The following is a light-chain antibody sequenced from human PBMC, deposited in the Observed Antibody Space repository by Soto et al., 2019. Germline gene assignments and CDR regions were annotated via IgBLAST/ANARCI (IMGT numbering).Light chain of an antibody. CDR2: DAF. J-gene: IGKJ5*01. V-gene: IGKV3-11*01. CDR3: QQRIKWPIT. CDR1: QSVATY. Sequence: EIVLTQSPATLSLYPGERATLSCRASQSVATYVAWYQQKPGQAPRLLIYDAFNRATGTPARFSGSGSGTDFTLTISSLEPADSAVYYCQQRIKWPITFGQGTLLEI.